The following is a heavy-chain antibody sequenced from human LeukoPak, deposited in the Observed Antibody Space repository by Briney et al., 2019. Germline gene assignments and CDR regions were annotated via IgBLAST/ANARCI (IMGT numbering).Heavy chain of an antibody. CDR2: ISSGANYI. D-gene: IGHD6-13*01. Sequence: GGSLRLSCAASGFTFSSYSMNWVRQAPGKGLECVSSISSGANYIYYADSVKGRFTTSRDNAKNSLFLQMNSLRAEDTAVYYCARDRSSYSSSWYLDYWGQGTLVTVSS. CDR3: ARDRSSYSSSWYLDY. CDR1: GFTFSSYS. V-gene: IGHV3-21*01. J-gene: IGHJ4*02.